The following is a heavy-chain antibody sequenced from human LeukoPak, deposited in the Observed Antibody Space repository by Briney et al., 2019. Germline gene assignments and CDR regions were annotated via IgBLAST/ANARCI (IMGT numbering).Heavy chain of an antibody. CDR3: ARGGEKLNWFDP. D-gene: IGHD3-3*01. CDR1: GGSFSGYY. V-gene: IGHV4-34*01. CDR2: INHSGST. Sequence: SETLSLTCAVYGGSFSGYYWSWIRQPPGKGLEWIGEINHSGSTNYNPSLKSRVTISVDTSKNQFSLKLSSVTAADTAVYYCARGGEKLNWFDPWGQGTLVTVSS. J-gene: IGHJ5*02.